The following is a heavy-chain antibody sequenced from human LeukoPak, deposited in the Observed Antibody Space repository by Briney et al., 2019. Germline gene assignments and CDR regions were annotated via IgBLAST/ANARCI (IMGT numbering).Heavy chain of an antibody. CDR3: ARREASSSCFDY. J-gene: IGHJ4*02. CDR1: GASISSGDYY. CDR2: IYSSGST. V-gene: IGHV4-30-4*08. Sequence: PSETLSLTCTVSGASISSGDYYWSWIRQPPGRDLEWIGYIYSSGSTYYNPSLKTRVTISADTSKNQFSLKVTSVTAADTAVYYCARREASSSCFDYWGQGTLVTVSS.